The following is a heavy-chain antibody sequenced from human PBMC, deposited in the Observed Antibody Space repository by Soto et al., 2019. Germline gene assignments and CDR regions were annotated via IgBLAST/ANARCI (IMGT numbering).Heavy chain of an antibody. Sequence: PAGSLRLSCAASGFTFSGYSVNWVRQAPGKGLEWVSYISSGSKNIYYAESVKGRFTVSRDNARNSQYLQMNSLRDEDTAVYYCAREGILGVRSFDYWGQGTLVTVSS. CDR1: GFTFSGYS. V-gene: IGHV3-48*02. CDR3: AREGILGVRSFDY. CDR2: ISSGSKNI. D-gene: IGHD3-3*01. J-gene: IGHJ4*02.